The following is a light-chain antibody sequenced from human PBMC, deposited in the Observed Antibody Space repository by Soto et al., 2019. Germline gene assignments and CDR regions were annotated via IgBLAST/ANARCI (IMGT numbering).Light chain of an antibody. J-gene: IGLJ1*01. CDR1: SSDVGAYIF. Sequence: QSALTQPLSACGSPGQTVTISCTGTSSDVGAYIFVSWYQQHPGKAPKLMVYDVNRRPPGVPDRFFGSKSGNTASLTVSGLQAEDEADYYCVSFAGGTYVFGTGTKVTVL. V-gene: IGLV2-8*01. CDR3: VSFAGGTYV. CDR2: DVN.